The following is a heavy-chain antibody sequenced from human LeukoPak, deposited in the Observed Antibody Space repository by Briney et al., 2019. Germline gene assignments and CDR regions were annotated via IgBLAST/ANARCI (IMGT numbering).Heavy chain of an antibody. V-gene: IGHV4-4*07. CDR2: LYTSGST. D-gene: IGHD3-16*01. CDR1: GGSIGSYY. CDR3: AKHRELWSAPAPFDI. Sequence: PSETLSLTCTVSGGSIGSYYWSWIRQPAGKGLEWIGRLYTSGSTNYNPSLKSRVTMSVDTSTNQFSLKLSSATAADTAVYYCAKHRELWSAPAPFDIWGQGTMVTVSS. J-gene: IGHJ3*02.